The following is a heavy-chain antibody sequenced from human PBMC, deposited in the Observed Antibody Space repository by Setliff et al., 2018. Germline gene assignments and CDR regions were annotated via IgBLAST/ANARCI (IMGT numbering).Heavy chain of an antibody. J-gene: IGHJ6*02. Sequence: SETLSLTCTVAGGSISSTIYYWGWLRQPPGKGLEWIGGIYYSGSTYYNPSLKSRVTISVDTSKNQFSLKLSSVTAADTAVYYCARVSMYSSSWYYYYYGMDVWGQGTTVTVSS. CDR2: IYYSGST. D-gene: IGHD6-13*01. CDR3: ARVSMYSSSWYYYYYGMDV. V-gene: IGHV4-39*07. CDR1: GGSISSTIYY.